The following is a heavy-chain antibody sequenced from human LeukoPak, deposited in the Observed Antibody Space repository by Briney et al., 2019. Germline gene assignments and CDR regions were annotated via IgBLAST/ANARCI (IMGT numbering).Heavy chain of an antibody. D-gene: IGHD2-2*01. CDR3: VRENLGSCSTTTCSFL. CDR2: LNRDGSEK. CDR1: GFTFSSYA. J-gene: IGHJ4*02. V-gene: IGHV3-7*01. Sequence: PGGSLRLSCAASGFTFSSYAMHWVRQAPGKGLEWVANLNRDGSEKRYADSVKGRFTISRDNPKNSLYLQMNSLRTEDTAVYYCVRENLGSCSTTTCSFLWGQGTPVTVSS.